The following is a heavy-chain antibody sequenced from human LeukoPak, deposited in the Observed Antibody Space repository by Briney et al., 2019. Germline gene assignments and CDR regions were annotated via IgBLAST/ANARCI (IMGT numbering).Heavy chain of an antibody. D-gene: IGHD3-22*01. CDR1: GFTFSSYW. V-gene: IGHV3-7*01. J-gene: IGHJ4*02. CDR2: IKQDGSEK. Sequence: GGSLRLSCAASGFTFSSYWMSWVRQAPGKGLEWVANIKQDGSEKYYVDSVKGRFTISRDNAKNSLYLQMNSLRAEDTAVYYCAKDLDSSGYYYSDYWGQGTLVTVSS. CDR3: AKDLDSSGYYYSDY.